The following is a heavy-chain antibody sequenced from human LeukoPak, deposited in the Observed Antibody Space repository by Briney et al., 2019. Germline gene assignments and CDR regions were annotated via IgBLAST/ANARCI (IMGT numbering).Heavy chain of an antibody. CDR1: GGTFSSYA. CDR3: ARQFYGSGSFSEYFQH. Sequence: SVKVSCKASGGTFSSYAISWLRQAPGQGLEWMGRIIPIFGTANYAQKFQGRDTITTDESTSTAYMELSSLRSEDTAVYYCARQFYGSGSFSEYFQHWGQGTLVTVSS. CDR2: IIPIFGTA. V-gene: IGHV1-69*05. D-gene: IGHD3-10*01. J-gene: IGHJ1*01.